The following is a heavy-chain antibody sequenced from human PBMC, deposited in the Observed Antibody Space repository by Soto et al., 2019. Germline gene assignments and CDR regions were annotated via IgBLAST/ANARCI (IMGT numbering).Heavy chain of an antibody. V-gene: IGHV1-69*12. Sequence: QVQLVQSGAEVKKPGSSVKVSCKASGGTFSSYAISWVRQAPGQGLEWMGGIIPSFGTANYAQKFQGRVTITADESTSTAHMELSSLRSADTVVYYCASPASGSYTEYFPHWGQGTLVTVSS. D-gene: IGHD3-3*01. CDR3: ASPASGSYTEYFPH. CDR2: IIPSFGTA. J-gene: IGHJ1*01. CDR1: GGTFSSYA.